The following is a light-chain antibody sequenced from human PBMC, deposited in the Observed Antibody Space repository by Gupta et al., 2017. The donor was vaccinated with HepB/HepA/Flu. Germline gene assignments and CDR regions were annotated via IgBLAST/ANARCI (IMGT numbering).Light chain of an antibody. Sequence: DIQMTQSPSSLSASVGDRVTITCRASQTIVKYLNWYQQKPGKAPKLLIYAGSSLQSWVPSRFSGSGSETDFTITISNLQPEDFATYYCQQSYSTPTFGGGTRVEIK. CDR1: QTIVKY. V-gene: IGKV1-39*01. CDR2: AGS. CDR3: QQSYSTPT. J-gene: IGKJ4*01.